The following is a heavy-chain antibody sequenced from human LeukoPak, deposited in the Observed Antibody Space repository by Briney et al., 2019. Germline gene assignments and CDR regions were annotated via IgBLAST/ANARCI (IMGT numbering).Heavy chain of an antibody. CDR1: GYTFTSYG. CDR3: ASYPPDSSGWEVLQFDY. V-gene: IGHV1-18*01. J-gene: IGHJ4*02. CDR2: ISAYNGNT. D-gene: IGHD6-19*01. Sequence: ASVKVSCKASGYTFTSYGISWVRQAPGQGLEWMGWISAYNGNTNYAQKLQGRVTMTTDTSTSTAYMELRSLRSDDTAVYYCASYPPDSSGWEVLQFDYWGQGTLVTVSS.